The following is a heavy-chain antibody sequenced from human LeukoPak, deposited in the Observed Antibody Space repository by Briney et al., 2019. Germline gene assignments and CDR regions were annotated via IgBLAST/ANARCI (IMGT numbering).Heavy chain of an antibody. J-gene: IGHJ4*02. CDR2: INHSGST. CDR1: GGSFSGYY. CDR3: ARNKGRYSGYPVMFDY. V-gene: IGHV4-34*01. D-gene: IGHD5-12*01. Sequence: SETLSLTCAVYGGSFSGYYWSWIRQPPGKGLEWIGEINHSGSTNYNPSLKSRVTIAVDTSKNQFSLKLSSVTAADTAVYYCARNKGRYSGYPVMFDYWGQGTLVTVSS.